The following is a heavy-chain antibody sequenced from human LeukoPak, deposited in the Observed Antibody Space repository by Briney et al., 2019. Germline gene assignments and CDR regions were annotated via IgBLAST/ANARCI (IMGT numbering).Heavy chain of an antibody. V-gene: IGHV3-23*01. CDR2: ISGSGGST. CDR1: GFTFGSYA. D-gene: IGHD5-12*01. Sequence: GGSLRLSCAASGFTFGSYAMSWVPQAPGKGLEGVSAISGSGGSTYYADSVKGRFTISRDNSKNTLYLQMNSLRAEDTAVYYCAKAAGYSGYEKLDYWGQGTLVTVSS. CDR3: AKAAGYSGYEKLDY. J-gene: IGHJ4*02.